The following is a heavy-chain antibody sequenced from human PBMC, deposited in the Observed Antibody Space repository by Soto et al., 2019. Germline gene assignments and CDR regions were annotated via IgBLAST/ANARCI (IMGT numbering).Heavy chain of an antibody. D-gene: IGHD3-10*01. CDR3: ARDRAASENYIDS. CDR1: GFTFSSYA. V-gene: IGHV3-30-3*01. Sequence: SLRLSCAASGFTFSSYAMHWVRQAPGKGLEWVAVISYDGSNKNHADTVKGRFTISRDNSKNTLYLQMNSLRAEDTAVYYCARDRAASENYIDSWGQGNMVTVS. J-gene: IGHJ4*02. CDR2: ISYDGSNK.